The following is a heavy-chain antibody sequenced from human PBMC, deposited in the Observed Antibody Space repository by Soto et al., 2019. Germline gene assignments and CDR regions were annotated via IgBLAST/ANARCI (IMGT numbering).Heavy chain of an antibody. J-gene: IGHJ4*02. V-gene: IGHV3-30-3*01. Sequence: QVQLVESGGGVVQPGRSLTLSCSASGFTYSTYTIHWVRQAPGKGLEWVAGISYDGNNKFYADSVKGRFTISRESTKQTLYMQMNILRPHDTAMYYFARDGVSSTEYTWKYGTYFDYWNKGEMVTVSS. CDR1: GFTYSTYT. CDR3: ARDGVSSTEYTWKYGTYFDY. CDR2: ISYDGNNK. D-gene: IGHD1-7*01.